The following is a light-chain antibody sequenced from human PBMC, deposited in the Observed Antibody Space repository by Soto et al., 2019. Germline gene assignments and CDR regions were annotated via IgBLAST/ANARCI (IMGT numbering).Light chain of an antibody. CDR1: QTISSW. CDR3: QKRSNWPPV. J-gene: IGKJ5*01. Sequence: DIQMTQSPSTLSGSVLDIITITFRSSQTISSWLAWYQQKPGKAPKLLIYKASTLKSGVPSRFSGSGSGTEFTLTISSLEPEDFAVYYCQKRSNWPPVFGQGTRLEIK. V-gene: IGKV1-5*03. CDR2: KAS.